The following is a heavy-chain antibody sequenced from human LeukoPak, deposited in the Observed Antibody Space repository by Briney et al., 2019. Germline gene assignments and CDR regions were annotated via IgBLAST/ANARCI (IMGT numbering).Heavy chain of an antibody. CDR3: ANLYGDYPDH. CDR2: ISFDGSNR. J-gene: IGHJ5*02. CDR1: GFTFSSYG. D-gene: IGHD4-17*01. V-gene: IGHV3-30*18. Sequence: GGSLRLSCAASGFTFSSYGMHWVRQAPGKGLEWVAVISFDGSNRYSADSVKGRFTISRDNSKNTLYLQMNSLRAEDTAVYYCANLYGDYPDHWGQGTLVTVSS.